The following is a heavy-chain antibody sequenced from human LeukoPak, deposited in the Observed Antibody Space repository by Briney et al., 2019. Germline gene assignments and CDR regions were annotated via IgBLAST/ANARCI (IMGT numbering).Heavy chain of an antibody. CDR1: GYSISSGYY. CDR3: ASGAVAGTSPDY. Sequence: SETLSLTCTVSGYSISSGYYWGWIRQPPGKGLEWIGSIYYSGSTYYNPSLKSRVTISVDTSKNQFSLKLSSVTAADTAVYYCASGAVAGTSPDYWGQGTLVTVSS. D-gene: IGHD6-19*01. J-gene: IGHJ4*02. CDR2: IYYSGST. V-gene: IGHV4-38-2*02.